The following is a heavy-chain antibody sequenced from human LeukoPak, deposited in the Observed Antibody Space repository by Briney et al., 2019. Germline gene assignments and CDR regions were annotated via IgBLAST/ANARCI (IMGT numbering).Heavy chain of an antibody. CDR1: GFTFSDYY. Sequence: GGSLRLSCSASGFTFSDYYMSWIRLAPGKGLEWVSYISSSGSTIYYADSVKGRFTISRDNAKNSLYLQMNSLRAEDTAVYYCARGEPYYDILTVLPYYFDYWGQGTLVTVSS. CDR2: ISSSGSTI. J-gene: IGHJ4*02. CDR3: ARGEPYYDILTVLPYYFDY. V-gene: IGHV3-11*01. D-gene: IGHD3-9*01.